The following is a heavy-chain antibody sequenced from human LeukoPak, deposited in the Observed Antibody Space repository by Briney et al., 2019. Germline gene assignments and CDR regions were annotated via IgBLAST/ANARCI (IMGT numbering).Heavy chain of an antibody. Sequence: GGSLRLSCAASGFTFSDYYMSWIRQAPGKGLEWVAVISYDGSNKYYADSEKGRFTISRDNSKNTLYLQMNSLRVEDTAVYYCARRFPYSSSWDFDSWGQGTLVTVSS. CDR1: GFTFSDYY. V-gene: IGHV3-30-3*01. J-gene: IGHJ4*02. CDR2: ISYDGSNK. D-gene: IGHD6-13*01. CDR3: ARRFPYSSSWDFDS.